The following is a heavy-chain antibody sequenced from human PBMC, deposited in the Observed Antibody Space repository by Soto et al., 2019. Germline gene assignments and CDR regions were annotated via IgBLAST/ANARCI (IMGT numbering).Heavy chain of an antibody. D-gene: IGHD3-3*01. Sequence: QVQLQQWGAGLLKPSETLSLTCAVYGGSFSGYYWSWIRQPPGKGLEWIGEINHSGSTNYNPSLKSRVTISVDTSKNQFSLRLSSVTAADTAVYYCASHNYDVWSGYYPHNWFDPWGQGTLVTVSS. V-gene: IGHV4-34*01. CDR3: ASHNYDVWSGYYPHNWFDP. J-gene: IGHJ5*02. CDR2: INHSGST. CDR1: GGSFSGYY.